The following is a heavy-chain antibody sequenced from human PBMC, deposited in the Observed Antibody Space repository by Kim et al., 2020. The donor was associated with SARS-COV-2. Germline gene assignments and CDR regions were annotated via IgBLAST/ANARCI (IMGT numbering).Heavy chain of an antibody. J-gene: IGHJ4*02. Sequence: GGSLRLSCAASGFTVSSNYMSWVRQAPGKGLEWVSVIYSGGSTYYADSVKGRFTISRDNSKNTLYLQMNSLRAEDTAVDYCARVRRDSSGYYYDYWGQGTLVTVSS. V-gene: IGHV3-53*01. CDR3: ARVRRDSSGYYYDY. D-gene: IGHD3-22*01. CDR1: GFTVSSNY. CDR2: IYSGGST.